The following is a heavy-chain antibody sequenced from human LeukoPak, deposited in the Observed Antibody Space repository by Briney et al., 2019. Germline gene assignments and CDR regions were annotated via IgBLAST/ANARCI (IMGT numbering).Heavy chain of an antibody. Sequence: SVKVSCKASGGTFSSYAISWVRQAPGQGLEWMGRIIPIFGTANYAQKFQGRVTITTDESTSTAYMELSSLRSEDTAVYYCAREPVGYCSGGSCYAATAFDYWGQGTLVTVSS. J-gene: IGHJ4*02. CDR2: IIPIFGTA. CDR3: AREPVGYCSGGSCYAATAFDY. CDR1: GGTFSSYA. V-gene: IGHV1-69*05. D-gene: IGHD2-15*01.